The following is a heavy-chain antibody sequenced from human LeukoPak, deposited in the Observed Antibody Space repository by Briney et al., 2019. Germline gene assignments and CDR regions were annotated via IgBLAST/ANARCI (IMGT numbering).Heavy chain of an antibody. CDR3: AKVAAAGPFDY. CDR2: ISYDGSNK. D-gene: IGHD6-13*01. J-gene: IGHJ4*02. V-gene: IGHV3-30*18. CDR1: GFTFSSYG. Sequence: GGSLRLSCAASGFTFSSYGMHWVRQAPGKGLEWVAVISYDGSNKYYADSVKGRFTISRDNSKNTVYLQMNSLRAEDTAVYYCAKVAAAGPFDYWGQGTLVTVSS.